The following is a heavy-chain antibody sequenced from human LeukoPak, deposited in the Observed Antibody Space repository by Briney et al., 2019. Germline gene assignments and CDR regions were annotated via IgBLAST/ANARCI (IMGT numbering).Heavy chain of an antibody. V-gene: IGHV3-66*01. CDR3: AGRHPAAPTNRLDY. Sequence: PGGSLRLSCAASGFTVSGSYMNWVRQAPGKGLEWVSVFSTGGSTYYADCMKGRFTISRENSNNTLYLLMSSLRADDTAVYYCAGRHPAAPTNRLDYWGQGSLVTVSS. CDR2: FSTGGST. D-gene: IGHD6-13*01. J-gene: IGHJ4*02. CDR1: GFTVSGSY.